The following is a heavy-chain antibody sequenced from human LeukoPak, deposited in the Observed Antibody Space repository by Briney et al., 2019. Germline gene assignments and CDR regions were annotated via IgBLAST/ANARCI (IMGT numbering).Heavy chain of an antibody. CDR2: ISSSSSTI. V-gene: IGHV3-48*01. CDR1: GFTFSSYS. J-gene: IGHJ4*02. D-gene: IGHD6-19*01. CDR3: IVLAVTATLGFAY. Sequence: PGGSLRLSCAASGFTFSSYSMNWVRQAPGKGLEWVSYISSSSSTIYYADSVKGRFTISRDNAKNSLYLQMNSLRAEDTAVYYCIVLAVTATLGFAYWGQGTLVTVSS.